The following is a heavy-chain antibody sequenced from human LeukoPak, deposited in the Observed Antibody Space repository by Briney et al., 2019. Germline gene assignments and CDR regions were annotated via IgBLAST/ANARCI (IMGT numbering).Heavy chain of an antibody. V-gene: IGHV3-33*01. J-gene: IGHJ6*02. CDR1: GFTFSSYG. CDR3: ARSDIVVVPADFYYYYGMDV. D-gene: IGHD2-2*01. Sequence: GRSLRLSCAASGFTFSSYGMHWVRQAPGKGREWVAVIWYDGSNKYYADSVKGRFTISRDNPKNTLYLQMNSLRAEDTAVYYCARSDIVVVPADFYYYYGMDVWGQGTTVTVSS. CDR2: IWYDGSNK.